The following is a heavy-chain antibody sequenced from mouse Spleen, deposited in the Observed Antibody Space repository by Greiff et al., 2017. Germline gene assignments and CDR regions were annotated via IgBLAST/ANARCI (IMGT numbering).Heavy chain of an antibody. Sequence: QVQLQQSGPELVKPGASVKISCKASGYAFSSSWMNWVKQRPGKGLEWIGRIYPGDGDTNYNGKFKGKVTLTADKSSSTAYMQLSSLTSEDSAVYFCARGGTGTRFAYWGQGTLVTVSA. D-gene: IGHD4-1*01. CDR1: GYAFSSSW. CDR2: IYPGDGDT. J-gene: IGHJ3*01. CDR3: ARGGTGTRFAY. V-gene: IGHV1-82*01.